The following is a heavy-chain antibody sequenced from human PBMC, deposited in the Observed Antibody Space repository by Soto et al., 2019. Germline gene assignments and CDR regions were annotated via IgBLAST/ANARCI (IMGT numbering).Heavy chain of an antibody. Sequence: QVKLVQSGAEVKKPGTSVRVSCKPSANTLTTFYIHWVRQAPGQGLEWMGILKPNGDVTTYAQKLQGRVSVIRDTSTNTVYLDLSSLRSEETAVYYCARRSVGYFGGQSPWYLYLWCRGTLVTVYS. J-gene: IGHJ2*01. CDR1: ANTLTTFY. CDR3: ARRSVGYFGGQSPWYLYL. CDR2: LKPNGDVT. D-gene: IGHD5-18*01. V-gene: IGHV1-46*01.